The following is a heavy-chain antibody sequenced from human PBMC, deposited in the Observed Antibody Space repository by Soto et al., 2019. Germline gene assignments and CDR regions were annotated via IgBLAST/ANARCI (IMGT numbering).Heavy chain of an antibody. V-gene: IGHV1-46*01. J-gene: IGHJ6*02. Sequence: ASVKVSCKASGYTFTSYYMHWVRQAPGQGLEWMGIINPSGGSTSYAQKFQGRVTMTRDTSTSTVYMELSSLRSEDTAVYYCARTLDIVLVPAAMRRDPNYYYGMDVWG. D-gene: IGHD2-2*03. CDR3: ARTLDIVLVPAAMRRDPNYYYGMDV. CDR2: INPSGGST. CDR1: GYTFTSYY.